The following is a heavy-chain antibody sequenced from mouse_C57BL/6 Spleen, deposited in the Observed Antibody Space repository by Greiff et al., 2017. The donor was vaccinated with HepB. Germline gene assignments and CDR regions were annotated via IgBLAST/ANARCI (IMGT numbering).Heavy chain of an antibody. V-gene: IGHV1-4*01. D-gene: IGHD2-2*01. J-gene: IGHJ2*01. CDR2: INPSSGYT. CDR3: ARAGYGYDEGFDY. CDR1: GYTFTSYT. Sequence: VQVVESGAELARPGASVKMSCKASGYTFTSYTMHWVKQRPGQGLEWIGYINPSSGYTKYNQKFKDKATLTADKSSSTAYMQLSSLTSEDSAVYYCARAGYGYDEGFDYWGQGTTLTVSS.